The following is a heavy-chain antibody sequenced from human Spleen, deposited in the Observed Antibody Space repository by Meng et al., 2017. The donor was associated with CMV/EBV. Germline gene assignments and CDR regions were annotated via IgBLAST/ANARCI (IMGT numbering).Heavy chain of an antibody. V-gene: IGHV4-39*07. CDR2: IYYSGST. Sequence: SETLSLTCTVSGGSISSSSYYWGWIRQPPGKGLEWIGSIYYSGSTYYNPSLKSRVTISVDTSKNQFSLKLSSVTSADTAVYYCARDDSYDFWSVYYPNYFDYWGQGTLVTVSS. D-gene: IGHD3-3*01. CDR3: ARDDSYDFWSVYYPNYFDY. J-gene: IGHJ4*02. CDR1: GGSISSSSYY.